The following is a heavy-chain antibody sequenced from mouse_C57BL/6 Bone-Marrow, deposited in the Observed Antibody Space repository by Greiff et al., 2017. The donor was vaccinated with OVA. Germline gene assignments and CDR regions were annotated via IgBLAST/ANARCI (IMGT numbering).Heavy chain of an antibody. J-gene: IGHJ2*01. CDR3: ARHGDYGSFFDY. CDR1: GFTFSSYG. CDR2: ISSGGSYT. Sequence: EVQLVESGGDLVKPGGSLQLSCAASGFTFSSYGMSWVRQTPDKRLEWVATISSGGSYTYYPDSVKGRFPLSRDNAKNTLYLQMSSLKSEDTAMYYCARHGDYGSFFDYWGQGTTLTVSS. D-gene: IGHD1-1*01. V-gene: IGHV5-6*01.